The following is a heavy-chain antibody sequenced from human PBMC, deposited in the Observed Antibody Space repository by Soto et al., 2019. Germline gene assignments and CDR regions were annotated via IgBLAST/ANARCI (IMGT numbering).Heavy chain of an antibody. D-gene: IGHD4-17*01. Sequence: ASVKVSCKAPGGTFSNYAISWVRQAPGQGLEWMGGIILPFGTANYAQKFQGRVTITADESMTTTYMELSGLRSEDTAVYYCARGTDYAGYFDYWVQGTLVTVSS. CDR1: GGTFSNYA. CDR2: IILPFGTA. V-gene: IGHV1-69*13. J-gene: IGHJ4*02. CDR3: ARGTDYAGYFDY.